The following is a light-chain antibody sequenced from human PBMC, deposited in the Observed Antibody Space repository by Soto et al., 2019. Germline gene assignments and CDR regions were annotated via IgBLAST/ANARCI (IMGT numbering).Light chain of an antibody. CDR3: QPYNSYWET. J-gene: IGKJ1*01. V-gene: IGKV1-5*01. CDR2: DAS. CDR1: QSISSW. Sequence: GDRVTITCRASQSISSWLAWYQQKPGKAPKLLIYDASSLESGVPSRFSGSGSGTEFTLSISSLHPDYFATYYCQPYNSYWETFGQGTKVEIK.